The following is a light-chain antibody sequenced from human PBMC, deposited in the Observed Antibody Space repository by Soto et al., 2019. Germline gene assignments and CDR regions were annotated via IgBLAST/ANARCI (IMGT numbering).Light chain of an antibody. J-gene: IGLJ2*01. V-gene: IGLV2-14*01. CDR2: DVS. CDR1: SSDVGSYNY. Sequence: QSALTQPASVSGSPGQSITISCTGTSSDVGSYNYVSWYQQYPGKAPKLMIYDVSNRPSGVSYRFSGSKSGNTASLTISGLQAEDEADYYCISYTTSSPHVVFGGGTKLTDL. CDR3: ISYTTSSPHVV.